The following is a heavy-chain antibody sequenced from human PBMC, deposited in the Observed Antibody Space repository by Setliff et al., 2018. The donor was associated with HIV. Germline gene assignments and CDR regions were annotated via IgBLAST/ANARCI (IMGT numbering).Heavy chain of an antibody. CDR3: AAPSSVYIFGVLTPVSFDY. J-gene: IGHJ4*02. D-gene: IGHD3-3*02. Sequence: ASVKVSCKVSGDTLTKLSIYWVRQAPGKGLEWMGGFEHEEGKIIYAQKFQGRVSMTEDTSTDTAYMDLSSLRSDDTAVYYCAAPSSVYIFGVLTPVSFDYWGQGTLVTVSS. CDR2: FEHEEGKI. CDR1: GDTLTKLS. V-gene: IGHV1-24*01.